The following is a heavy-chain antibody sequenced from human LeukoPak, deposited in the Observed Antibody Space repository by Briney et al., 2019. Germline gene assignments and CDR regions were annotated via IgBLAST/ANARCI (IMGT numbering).Heavy chain of an antibody. Sequence: SGTLSLTCAVSGGSISSSNWWSWVRQPPGKGLEWIGEIYHSGSTNYNPSLKSRVTISVDKSKNQFSLKLSSVTAADTAVYYCARDGGNQWRGFDYWGQGTLVTVSS. CDR3: ARDGGNQWRGFDY. D-gene: IGHD6-19*01. V-gene: IGHV4-4*02. CDR2: IYHSGST. CDR1: GGSISSSNW. J-gene: IGHJ4*02.